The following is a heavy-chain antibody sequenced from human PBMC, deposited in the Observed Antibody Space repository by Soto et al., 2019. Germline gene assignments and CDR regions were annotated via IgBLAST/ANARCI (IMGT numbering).Heavy chain of an antibody. CDR3: ARDFSEAGTDY. J-gene: IGHJ4*02. CDR2: ISSSSSYI. D-gene: IGHD3-3*01. Sequence: GGSLRLSCAASGFTFSSYSINWGRQAPGKGLEWVSSISSSSSYIYYADSVKGRFTISRDNAKNSLYLQMNSLRAEDTAVYYCARDFSEAGTDYWGQGTLVTVSS. V-gene: IGHV3-21*01. CDR1: GFTFSSYS.